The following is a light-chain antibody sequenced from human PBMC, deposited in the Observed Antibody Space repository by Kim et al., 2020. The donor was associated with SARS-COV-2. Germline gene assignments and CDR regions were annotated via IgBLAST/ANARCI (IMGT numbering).Light chain of an antibody. CDR1: QNISNY. Sequence: DIQMTQSPSSLSASVGDRVTTTCRASQNISNYLVWFQQKPGEAPKSLIYGASSLQSGVPSKFSGSGSGTDFTLTISNLQPEDSATYYCQHFKSYPLTFGGGTKVDIK. J-gene: IGKJ4*01. CDR3: QHFKSYPLT. V-gene: IGKV1-16*02. CDR2: GAS.